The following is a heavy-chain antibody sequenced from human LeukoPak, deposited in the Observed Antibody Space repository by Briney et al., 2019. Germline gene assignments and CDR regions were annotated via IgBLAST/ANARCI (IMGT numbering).Heavy chain of an antibody. CDR3: ARGDTWIQSYRYHALDV. CDR1: GYTFTSYD. Sequence: ASVKVSCKASGYTFTSYDINWVRQATGQRLEWMGWMNPNSGNTGYAQKFQGRVTMTRNTSINTAYMELSSLRSEDTAVYYCARGDTWIQSYRYHALDVWGQGTTVAVSS. J-gene: IGHJ6*02. CDR2: MNPNSGNT. V-gene: IGHV1-8*01. D-gene: IGHD5-18*01.